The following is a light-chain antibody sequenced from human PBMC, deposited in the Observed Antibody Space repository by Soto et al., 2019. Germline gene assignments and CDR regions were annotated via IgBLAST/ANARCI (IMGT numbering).Light chain of an antibody. CDR3: CAYSTSGTHV. Sequence: QSALTQPASVSGSPGQSITFSCTGTSSDVGSYDYVSWHQQHPGKAPKLIIYDVNNRPSGVPSRFSGSKSGNTASLIISGLQTVDEADYYCCAYSTSGTHVFGTGSKVTVL. J-gene: IGLJ1*01. V-gene: IGLV2-14*03. CDR2: DVN. CDR1: SSDVGSYDY.